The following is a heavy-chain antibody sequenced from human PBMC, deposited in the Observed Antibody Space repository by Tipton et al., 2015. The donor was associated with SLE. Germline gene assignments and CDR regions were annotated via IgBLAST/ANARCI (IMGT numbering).Heavy chain of an antibody. J-gene: IGHJ5*02. Sequence: TLSLTCTVSGGSISSSASYWGWIRQPPGKGLEWIGSIYYSGSTYYNPSLKSRVTISVDTTKNQFSLKLTSVTAADTAVYYCASSIYDLTNWFDPWGQGTPVTVSS. CDR3: ASSIYDLTNWFDP. V-gene: IGHV4-39*01. CDR2: IYYSGST. D-gene: IGHD3-3*01. CDR1: GGSISSSASY.